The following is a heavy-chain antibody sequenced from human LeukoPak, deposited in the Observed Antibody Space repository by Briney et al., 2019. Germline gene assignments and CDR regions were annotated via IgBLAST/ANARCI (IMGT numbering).Heavy chain of an antibody. D-gene: IGHD4-17*01. CDR1: GFTFSSYS. J-gene: IGHJ4*02. Sequence: PGGSLRLSCAASGFTFSSYSMNWVRQAPGKVLEWVSSISSSSSYIYYADSVKGRFTISRDNAKNSLYLQMNSLRAEDTAVYYCAREGRGYGDPIDYWGQGTLVTVSS. V-gene: IGHV3-21*01. CDR2: ISSSSSYI. CDR3: AREGRGYGDPIDY.